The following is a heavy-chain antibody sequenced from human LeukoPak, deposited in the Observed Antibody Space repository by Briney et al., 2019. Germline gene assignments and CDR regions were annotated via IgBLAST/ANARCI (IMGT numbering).Heavy chain of an antibody. V-gene: IGHV3-48*04. CDR3: ARGPQLGHYFDY. Sequence: GGSLRLSCAASGFTFSSHAMNWVRQAPGTGLEWVAYISSTSGIIYYADSVTGRFTISSDNAQNSLFLQMNSLRAEDTAVYFCARGPQLGHYFDYWGQGTLVPVSS. D-gene: IGHD1-1*01. CDR1: GFTFSSHA. J-gene: IGHJ4*02. CDR2: ISSTSGII.